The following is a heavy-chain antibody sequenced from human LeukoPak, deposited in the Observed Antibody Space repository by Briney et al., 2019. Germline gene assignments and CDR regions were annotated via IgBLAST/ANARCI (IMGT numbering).Heavy chain of an antibody. CDR3: ARTRGVPGPYGMDV. J-gene: IGHJ6*02. V-gene: IGHV1-46*01. CDR1: GYTFTIYY. Sequence: ASVTVSFTASGYTFTIYYIHWVRQAPGQGLEWMGIINPSGGSTSYAQNFQGRVTMTRDTSTSTVYMELSSLRSEDTAVYYCARTRGVPGPYGMDVWGQGTTVTVSS. D-gene: IGHD2-2*01. CDR2: INPSGGST.